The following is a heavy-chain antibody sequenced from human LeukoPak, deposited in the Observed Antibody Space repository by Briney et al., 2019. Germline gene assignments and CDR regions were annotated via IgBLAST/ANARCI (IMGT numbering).Heavy chain of an antibody. D-gene: IGHD3-10*01. Sequence: GGSLRLSCVASGFTFSSYWMHWVRQDPRKGLVWVSRINGDGRNINYADSVRGRFTISRDNAKNSLYLQMNSLRAEDTAVYYCARDAAYGSGGRWGQGTMVTVSS. CDR3: ARDAAYGSGGR. CDR2: INGDGRNI. J-gene: IGHJ3*01. V-gene: IGHV3-74*01. CDR1: GFTFSSYW.